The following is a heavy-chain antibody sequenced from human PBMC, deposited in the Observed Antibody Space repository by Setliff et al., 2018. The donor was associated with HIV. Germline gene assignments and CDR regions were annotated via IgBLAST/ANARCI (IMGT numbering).Heavy chain of an antibody. CDR2: VHTSGSS. CDR3: VRGGTGWLRGLFDY. CDR1: GGSISDFN. J-gene: IGHJ4*02. Sequence: SETLSLTCDVSGGSISDFNWSWIRQSPRWGLEWIGYVHTSGSSNYNLSLKSRATISVDTSTNQFSLKLTSLTAADTAVYYCVRGGTGWLRGLFDYWGRGILVTVSS. V-gene: IGHV4-4*08. D-gene: IGHD5-12*01.